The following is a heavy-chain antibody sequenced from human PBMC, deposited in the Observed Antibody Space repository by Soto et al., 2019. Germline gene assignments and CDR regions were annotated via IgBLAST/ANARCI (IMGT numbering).Heavy chain of an antibody. J-gene: IGHJ4*02. CDR2: INAGNGNT. CDR1: GYTFTSYA. V-gene: IGHV1-3*01. D-gene: IGHD6-19*01. CDR3: ARDLGGWPDY. Sequence: QVQLVQSGAEVKKPGASVKVSCNASGYTFTSYAIHWVRQAPGQRLEWMGWINAGNGNTKDSQKFQDRVTITRDTSASTAYMELSSLRSEDTAVYYCARDLGGWPDYWGQGTLVTVSS.